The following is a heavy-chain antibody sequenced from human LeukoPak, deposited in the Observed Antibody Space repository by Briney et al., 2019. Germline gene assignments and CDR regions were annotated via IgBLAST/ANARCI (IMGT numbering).Heavy chain of an antibody. J-gene: IGHJ5*02. CDR1: GGSISSYY. V-gene: IGHV4-59*01. CDR3: ARVNTPGAHLNWFDP. D-gene: IGHD1-1*01. Sequence: PSETLSLTCTASGGSISSYYWSWIRQPPGKGLEWIGYIYYSGSTNYNPSLKSRVTISVDTSKNQFSLKLSSVTAADTAVYYCARVNTPGAHLNWFDPWGQGSLVTVSS. CDR2: IYYSGST.